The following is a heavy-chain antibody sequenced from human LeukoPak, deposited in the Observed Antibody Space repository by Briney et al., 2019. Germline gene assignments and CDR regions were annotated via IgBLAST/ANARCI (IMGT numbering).Heavy chain of an antibody. J-gene: IGHJ3*02. CDR3: AREGDSSVKSAFDI. Sequence: SETLSLTCTVSGGSISSYYWSWIRQPPGKGLEWSGYIYYSGSTNYNPSLKSRVTISVDTSKNQFSLKLSSVTAADTAVYYCAREGDSSVKSAFDIWGQGTMVTVSS. CDR1: GGSISSYY. V-gene: IGHV4-59*01. CDR2: IYYSGST. D-gene: IGHD3-22*01.